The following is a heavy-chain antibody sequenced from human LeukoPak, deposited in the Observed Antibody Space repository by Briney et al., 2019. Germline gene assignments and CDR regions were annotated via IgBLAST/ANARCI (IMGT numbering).Heavy chain of an antibody. J-gene: IGHJ4*02. CDR2: INHSGST. V-gene: IGHV4-34*01. CDR3: ARYSPRRDGYNHFDY. Sequence: PSETLSLTCAVYGGSFSGYYWSWIRQPPGKGPEWIGEINHSGSTNYNPSLKSRVTISVDTSKNQFSPKLSSVTAADTAVYYCARYSPRRDGYNHFDYWGQGTLVTVSS. D-gene: IGHD5-24*01. CDR1: GGSFSGYY.